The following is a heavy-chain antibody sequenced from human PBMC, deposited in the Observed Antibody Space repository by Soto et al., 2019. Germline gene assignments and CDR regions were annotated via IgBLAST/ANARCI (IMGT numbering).Heavy chain of an antibody. D-gene: IGHD2-15*01. CDR3: GRGRYCSGGSCSDFDS. Sequence: QVQLVQSGAEVKKPGSSVKVSCKASGGTFSSYAISWVRQAPGQGLEWMGGIIPIFGTANYAQKFQGRVTISADNSTSTAYMELSSLRSEDTAVYYCGRGRYCSGGSCSDFDSWGQGTLVTVSS. CDR2: IIPIFGTA. CDR1: GGTFSSYA. V-gene: IGHV1-69*06. J-gene: IGHJ4*02.